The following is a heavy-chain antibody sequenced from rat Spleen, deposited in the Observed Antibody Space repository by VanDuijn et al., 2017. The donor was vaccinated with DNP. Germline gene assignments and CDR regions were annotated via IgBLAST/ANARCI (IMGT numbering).Heavy chain of an antibody. Sequence: EVQLVESGGGLVQPGRSMKLSCAASGFTFRNYDMAWVRQAPTKGLEWVASISYDGNSSYYRDSVKGRFSISRDNAESTLYLQLSSLRSEDTATYYCTSNPHIRTAAPFDYWGQGVMVTVSS. CDR3: TSNPHIRTAAPFDY. V-gene: IGHV5-22*01. CDR1: GFTFRNYD. CDR2: ISYDGNSS. D-gene: IGHD3-8*01. J-gene: IGHJ2*01.